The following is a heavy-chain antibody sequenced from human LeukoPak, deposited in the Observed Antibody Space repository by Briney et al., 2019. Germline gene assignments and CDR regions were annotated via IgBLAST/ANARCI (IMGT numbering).Heavy chain of an antibody. CDR3: ARDRGMYYYGSGSQVWFDP. CDR2: IIPIFGTA. V-gene: IGHV1-69*13. D-gene: IGHD3-10*01. J-gene: IGHJ5*02. Sequence: SVNVSCKASGGTFSSYAISWVRQAPGQGLEWMGGIIPIFGTANYAQKFQGRVTITADESTSTAYMELSSLRSEDTAVYYCARDRGMYYYGSGSQVWFDPWGQGTLVTVSS. CDR1: GGTFSSYA.